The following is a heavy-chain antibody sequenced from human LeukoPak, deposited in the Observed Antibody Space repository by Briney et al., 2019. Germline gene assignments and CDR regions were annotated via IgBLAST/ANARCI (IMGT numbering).Heavy chain of an antibody. J-gene: IGHJ6*03. CDR3: ARVRVDYYYFMDV. CDR1: GGTFSSYA. Sequence: ASVKVSCKASGGTFSSYAISWVRQAPGQGLEWMGGIIPIFGTANYAQKFQGRVTITTDESTSTAYMELSSLRSEDTAVYYCARVRVDYYYFMDVWGKGTTVTVSS. CDR2: IIPIFGTA. V-gene: IGHV1-69*05.